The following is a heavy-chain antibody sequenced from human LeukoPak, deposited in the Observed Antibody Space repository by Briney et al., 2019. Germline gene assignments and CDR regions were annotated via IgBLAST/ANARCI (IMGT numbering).Heavy chain of an antibody. V-gene: IGHV3-23*01. CDR3: AKYLGDSSGYYYVGEDVGY. CDR1: GFTFSSYA. Sequence: GGSLRLSCAASGFTFSSYAMSWVRQAPGKGLEWVSAISGSGGSTYYADSVKGRFTISRDNSKNSLYLQMNSLRAEDTAVYYCAKYLGDSSGYYYVGEDVGYWGQGTLVTVSS. D-gene: IGHD3-22*01. J-gene: IGHJ4*02. CDR2: ISGSGGST.